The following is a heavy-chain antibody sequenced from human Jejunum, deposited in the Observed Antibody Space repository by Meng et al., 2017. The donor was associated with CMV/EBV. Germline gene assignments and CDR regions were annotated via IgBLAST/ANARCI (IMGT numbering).Heavy chain of an antibody. V-gene: IGHV4-39*07. CDR2: IFDSGSA. Sequence: QESGPGLVKPSETLSLTCTASGGSVNRNTYYWGWIRQPPGKSLEWIGTIFDSGSAFYNPSLQSRVSVSIDMSRNQLSLSLSSVTAADTAVYYCVRDHGSSSWFFYWGQGTLVTVSS. D-gene: IGHD6-13*01. J-gene: IGHJ4*02. CDR3: VRDHGSSSWFFY. CDR1: GGSVNRNTYY.